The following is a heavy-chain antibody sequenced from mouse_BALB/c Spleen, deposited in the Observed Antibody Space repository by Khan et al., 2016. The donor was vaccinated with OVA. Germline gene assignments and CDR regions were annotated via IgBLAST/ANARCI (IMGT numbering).Heavy chain of an antibody. J-gene: IGHJ4*01. Sequence: EVQLQESGPGLVKPSQSLSLTCTVAGYSITSDYAWNWIRQFPGNKLEWMGYISYSGSTGYNPSLKSRISITRDTSKNQFFLQLNSVTTEDTATXYCARELGRYYAMDYWGQGTSVTVSS. CDR1: GYSITSDYA. V-gene: IGHV3-2*02. CDR3: ARELGRYYAMDY. D-gene: IGHD4-1*01. CDR2: ISYSGST.